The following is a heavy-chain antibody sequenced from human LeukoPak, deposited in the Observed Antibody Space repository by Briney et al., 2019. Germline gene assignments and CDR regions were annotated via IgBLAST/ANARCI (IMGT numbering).Heavy chain of an antibody. D-gene: IGHD4-17*01. CDR1: GFTFSTYG. V-gene: IGHV3-33*01. CDR3: ARDVNYGDYYFDY. Sequence: PGRSLRLSCAASGFTFSTYGMNWVRQAPGEGLEWVAVIYYDGTNKYYADSVKGRFTISRDNSKNTLYLQMNRLRAEDTAVYYCARDVNYGDYYFDYWGQGTLVTVSS. J-gene: IGHJ4*02. CDR2: IYYDGTNK.